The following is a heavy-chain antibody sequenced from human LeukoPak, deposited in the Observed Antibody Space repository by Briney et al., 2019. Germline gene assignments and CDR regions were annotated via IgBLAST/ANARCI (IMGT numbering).Heavy chain of an antibody. CDR1: GFTFSSYA. D-gene: IGHD3-3*01. Sequence: GGSLRLSCAASGFTFSSYAMSRVRQAPGKGLEWVSAISGSGGSTYYADSVKGRFTISRDNSKNTLYLQMNSLRAEDTAVYYCAKDVAIFGVVDAFDIWGQGTMVTVSS. CDR3: AKDVAIFGVVDAFDI. V-gene: IGHV3-23*01. CDR2: ISGSGGST. J-gene: IGHJ3*02.